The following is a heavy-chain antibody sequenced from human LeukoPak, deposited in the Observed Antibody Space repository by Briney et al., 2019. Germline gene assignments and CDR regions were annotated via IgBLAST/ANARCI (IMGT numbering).Heavy chain of an antibody. V-gene: IGHV3-48*03. CDR2: ISSSGSTT. CDR1: GFTFSSYE. J-gene: IGHJ4*02. Sequence: GGSLRLSCAASGFTFSSYEMNWVRQSPGKGLEWVSYISSSGSTTHYADSVKGRFTISRDNAKNSLYLQMNSLRAEDTAVYYCAREYWSGYYYAFVYWGQGTLVTVSS. CDR3: AREYWSGYYYAFVY. D-gene: IGHD3-3*01.